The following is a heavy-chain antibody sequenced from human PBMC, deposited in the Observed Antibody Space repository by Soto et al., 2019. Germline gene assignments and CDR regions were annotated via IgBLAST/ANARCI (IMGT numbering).Heavy chain of an antibody. CDR2: ISGPGATI. J-gene: IGHJ4*02. D-gene: IGHD3-10*01. CDR1: GFTFSSYA. V-gene: IGHV3-23*01. Sequence: EVQLLEAGGNLIQPGGSLRLSCAASGFTFSSYAMSWVRQAPGQGLEWLSAISGPGATIYYADSLKARFTISSDNSKNTLYLQMNSLTAEDTAVYYCAKMLTMVRGVTGLRDFDFLGQGTLVTVST. CDR3: AKMLTMVRGVTGLRDFDF.